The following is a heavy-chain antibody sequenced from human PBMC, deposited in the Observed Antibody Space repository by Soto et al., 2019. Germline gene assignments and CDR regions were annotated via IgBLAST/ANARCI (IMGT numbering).Heavy chain of an antibody. CDR3: AKERNFWSGTAGFDS. CDR2: ISGSGGST. CDR1: GFTFSMFA. D-gene: IGHD3-3*01. V-gene: IGHV3-23*01. Sequence: GGSMRLSCVGSGFTFSMFAMSWVRQAPGKGLEWISSISGSGGSTYYADSVKGRFTVSRDNSKTTVFLQMNSLRTEDTAVYFCAKERNFWSGTAGFDSWGQGSPVTVSS. J-gene: IGHJ5*01.